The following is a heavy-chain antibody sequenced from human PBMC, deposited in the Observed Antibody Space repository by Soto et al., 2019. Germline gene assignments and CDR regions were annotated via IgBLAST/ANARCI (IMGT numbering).Heavy chain of an antibody. D-gene: IGHD1-1*01. CDR1: GDSISSADYY. CDR3: ARDLWVEPELYYYGMDV. J-gene: IGHJ6*02. V-gene: IGHV4-30-4*01. Sequence: SETLSLTCTVSGDSISSADYYWSWIRQTPGKGLEWIGHIFYSGTTYYNPSLKSRLTISVDTSKNHFSLRLTSVTAADTAVCYCARDLWVEPELYYYGMDVWGQGTTVTVSS. CDR2: IFYSGTT.